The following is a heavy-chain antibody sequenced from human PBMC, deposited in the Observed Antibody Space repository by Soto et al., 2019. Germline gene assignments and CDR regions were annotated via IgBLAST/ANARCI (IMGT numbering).Heavy chain of an antibody. V-gene: IGHV3-23*01. J-gene: IGHJ6*03. CDR1: EFTFSNYA. CDR3: ARDSGYCSGGRCYSKPPEYSYYMDV. D-gene: IGHD2-15*01. CDR2: ISDNGGTT. Sequence: GGSLRLSCAASEFTFSNYAMSWVRQAPGKGLEWVSSISDNGGTTYYADSVKGRFTISRDNSKNTLYLQMNSLRAEDTAVYYCARDSGYCSGGRCYSKPPEYSYYMDVWGKGTTVTVAS.